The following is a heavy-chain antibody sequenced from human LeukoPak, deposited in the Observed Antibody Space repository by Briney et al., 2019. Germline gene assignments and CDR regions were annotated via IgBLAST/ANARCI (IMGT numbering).Heavy chain of an antibody. Sequence: RGESLKISCKGSGYSFTSYWIGWVRQMPGKGLEWMGIIYPGDSDTRYSPSLQSQVTISADKSVSTAYLQWSSLKASDTAMYYCARQADWGFDYWGQGTLVTVSS. CDR2: IYPGDSDT. J-gene: IGHJ4*02. CDR3: ARQADWGFDY. V-gene: IGHV5-51*01. D-gene: IGHD7-27*01. CDR1: GYSFTSYW.